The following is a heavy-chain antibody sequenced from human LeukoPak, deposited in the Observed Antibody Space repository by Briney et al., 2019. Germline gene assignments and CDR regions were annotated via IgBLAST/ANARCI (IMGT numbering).Heavy chain of an antibody. CDR3: ARDLGSGKYYSYFDY. Sequence: SETLSLMCTVSGGSVSNYYGSWVRQPPGKGLEWIGYIYYSGTTSYNPSLKSRLTISVDTSKNQFSLKLSSVTAADTAVYYCARDLGSGKYYSYFDYWGQGTRVTVSS. CDR2: IYYSGTT. V-gene: IGHV4-59*02. D-gene: IGHD1-26*01. CDR1: GGSVSNYY. J-gene: IGHJ4*02.